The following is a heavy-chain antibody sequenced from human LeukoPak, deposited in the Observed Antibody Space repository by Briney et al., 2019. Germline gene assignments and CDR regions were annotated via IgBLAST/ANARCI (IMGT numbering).Heavy chain of an antibody. CDR2: ISGSGGST. V-gene: IGHV3-23*01. Sequence: GGSLRLSCAASGFTFSSYGMSWVRQAPGKGLEWVSAISGSGGSTYYADSVKGRFTISRDNSKNTLYLQMNSLRAEDTAVYYCAKGSSYYCGSGSYADYWGQGTLVTVSS. CDR1: GFTFSSYG. D-gene: IGHD3-10*01. CDR3: AKGSSYYCGSGSYADY. J-gene: IGHJ4*02.